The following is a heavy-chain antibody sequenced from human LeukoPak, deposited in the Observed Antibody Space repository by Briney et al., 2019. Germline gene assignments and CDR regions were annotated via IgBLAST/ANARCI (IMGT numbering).Heavy chain of an antibody. CDR2: IYHSGST. Sequence: SETLSLTCAVYGGSISIGGYSWSWIRLPPGKGLEWIGYIYHSGSTYYNPSLKSRVTISVDRSKNQFSLKLSSVTAADTAVYYCAGRINYYDSSGTPYYFDYWGQGTLVTVSS. CDR1: GGSISIGGYS. V-gene: IGHV4-30-2*01. D-gene: IGHD3-22*01. CDR3: AGRINYYDSSGTPYYFDY. J-gene: IGHJ4*02.